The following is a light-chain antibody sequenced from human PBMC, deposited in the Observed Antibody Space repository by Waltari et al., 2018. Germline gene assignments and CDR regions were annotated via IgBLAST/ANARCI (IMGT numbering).Light chain of an antibody. CDR3: AAWDDSLIGPV. V-gene: IGLV1-44*01. J-gene: IGLJ3*02. Sequence: QSVLTQSPSTSGTPGQKVTISCSGSSSNIGSNTVNWYQQLPGPAPKLLIHGNKQRPSGVPDRFSGSKSGTSASLAISGLQSEDEADYYCAAWDDSLIGPVFGGGTKLTVL. CDR2: GNK. CDR1: SSNIGSNT.